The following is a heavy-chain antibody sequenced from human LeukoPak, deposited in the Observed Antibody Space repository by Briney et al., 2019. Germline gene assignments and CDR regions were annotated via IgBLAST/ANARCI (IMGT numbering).Heavy chain of an antibody. Sequence: PSQTLSLTCAVSGGSISSGGYSWSWIRQPAGKGLEWIGRIYTSGSTNYNPSLKSRVTMSVDTSKNQFSLKLSSVTAADTAVYYCARAYYDFWSGGAYYFDYWGQGTLVTVSS. CDR2: IYTSGST. CDR3: ARAYYDFWSGGAYYFDY. J-gene: IGHJ4*02. D-gene: IGHD3-3*01. V-gene: IGHV4-61*02. CDR1: GGSISSGGYS.